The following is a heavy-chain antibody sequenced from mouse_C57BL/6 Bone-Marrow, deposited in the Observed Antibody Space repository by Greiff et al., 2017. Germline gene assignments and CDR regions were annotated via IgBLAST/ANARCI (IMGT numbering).Heavy chain of an antibody. CDR1: GYAFSSYW. CDR2: IYPGDGDT. V-gene: IGHV1-80*01. CDR3: AHEFYGRALGY. J-gene: IGHJ2*01. D-gene: IGHD1-1*01. Sequence: QVQLQQSGAGLVKPGASVKISCKASGYAFSSYWLNWVRQRPGKGLEWIGQIYPGDGDTNYNGKFQGKAKLTADKSSSTAYMQLSSLTSEDSAVYFCAHEFYGRALGYWGQGTTLTVSS.